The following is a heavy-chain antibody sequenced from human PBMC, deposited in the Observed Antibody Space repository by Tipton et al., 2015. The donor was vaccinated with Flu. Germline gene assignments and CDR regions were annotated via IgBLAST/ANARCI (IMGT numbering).Heavy chain of an antibody. J-gene: IGHJ6*02. D-gene: IGHD2-2*01. Sequence: SLRLSCAASGFTFSSYSMNWVRQAPGKGLEWVSSISSSSSYIYYADSVKGRFTISRDNAKNSLYLQMNSLRAEDTAVYYCARDLVVPYYYYGMDVWGQGTTVTVSS. CDR3: ARDLVVPYYYYGMDV. V-gene: IGHV3-21*01. CDR2: ISSSSSYI. CDR1: GFTFSSYS.